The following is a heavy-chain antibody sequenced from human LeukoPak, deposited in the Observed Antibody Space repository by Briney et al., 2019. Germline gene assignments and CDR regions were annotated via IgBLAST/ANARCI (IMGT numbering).Heavy chain of an antibody. Sequence: GRSLRLSCAASGFTFSSYGMHWVRQAPGKGLEWVAVIWYDGSNKYYADSVKGRFTISRDNSKNTLYLQMNSLRAEDTAVYYCARAHSGSYYAXXXFDYWGQGTLVTVSS. CDR1: GFTFSSYG. J-gene: IGHJ4*02. CDR3: ARAHSGSYYAXXXFDY. V-gene: IGHV3-33*01. CDR2: IWYDGSNK. D-gene: IGHD1-26*01.